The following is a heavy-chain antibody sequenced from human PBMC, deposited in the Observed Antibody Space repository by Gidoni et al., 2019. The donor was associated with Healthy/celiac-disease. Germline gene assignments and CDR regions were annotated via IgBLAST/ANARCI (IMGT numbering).Heavy chain of an antibody. CDR2: IIPIFGTA. CDR3: AREGGSGSYYNVGWFDP. Sequence: QVQLVQSGAEVQKPGSSVNVSCTASGGTFSSYAISWVRQAPGQGLEWMGGIIPIFGTANYAQKFQGRVTITADESTSTAYMELSSLRSEDTAVYYCAREGGSGSYYNVGWFDPWGQGTLVTVSS. CDR1: GGTFSSYA. J-gene: IGHJ5*02. D-gene: IGHD3-10*01. V-gene: IGHV1-69*01.